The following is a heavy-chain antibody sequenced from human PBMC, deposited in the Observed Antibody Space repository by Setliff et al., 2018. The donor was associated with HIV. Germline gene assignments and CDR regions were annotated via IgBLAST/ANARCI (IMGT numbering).Heavy chain of an antibody. D-gene: IGHD3-22*01. Sequence: GASVKVSCKASGYSFTNYYIHWVRQAPGQGLEWMGKISPGGGSTSKEQKFQGRFTMTSDTSTSTVYMELSSLRSEDTAVYYCARGPLVVPTHYYMDLWGKGTTVTVSS. CDR2: ISPGGGST. V-gene: IGHV1-46*01. CDR3: ARGPLVVPTHYYMDL. J-gene: IGHJ6*03. CDR1: GYSFTNYY.